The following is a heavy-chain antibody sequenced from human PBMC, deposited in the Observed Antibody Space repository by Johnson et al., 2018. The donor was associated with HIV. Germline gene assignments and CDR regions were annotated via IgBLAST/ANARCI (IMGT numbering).Heavy chain of an antibody. V-gene: IGHV3-74*01. CDR1: GFTFSGFW. Sequence: VQLVESGGGLVQPGGSLRLSCADSGFTFSGFWMHWVRQAPGKGLVWVSRISNDGSSTNYADSVKGRFTISRDNAENTLYLQMNSLRAEDTAVYYCARDLSRGGIAARLGAFDIWGQGTMVTVSS. CDR2: ISNDGSST. CDR3: ARDLSRGGIAARLGAFDI. J-gene: IGHJ3*02. D-gene: IGHD6-6*01.